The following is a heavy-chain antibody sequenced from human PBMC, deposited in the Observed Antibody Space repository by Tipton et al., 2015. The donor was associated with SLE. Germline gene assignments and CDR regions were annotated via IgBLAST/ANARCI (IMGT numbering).Heavy chain of an antibody. CDR3: ARQLGHLYGRALGAFDI. V-gene: IGHV4-39*01. CDR1: GGSTSSTRHY. CDR2: IYYNGRT. D-gene: IGHD3-10*02. Sequence: TLSLTCTVSGGSTSSTRHYWGWIRQPPGKGLEWIGSIYYNGRTYYNPSLKSRLTISVDTSNNQVSLSLTSLTAADSAMYYCARQLGHLYGRALGAFDIWGQGTLVAVSS. J-gene: IGHJ3*02.